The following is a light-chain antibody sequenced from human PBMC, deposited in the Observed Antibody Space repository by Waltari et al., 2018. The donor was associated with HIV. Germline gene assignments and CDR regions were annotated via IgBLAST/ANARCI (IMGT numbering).Light chain of an antibody. V-gene: IGKV3-20*01. Sequence: EIVLTQSPGTLSLSPGERATLSCRASQSVNNRYIAWYQQNPGQTPRLLMYGASSRATGIPDRFSGSGSGTDFTLTTSRLEPEDFAVYYCQQYDTPPFTFGPGTKVDSK. CDR3: QQYDTPPFT. CDR2: GAS. CDR1: QSVNNRY. J-gene: IGKJ3*01.